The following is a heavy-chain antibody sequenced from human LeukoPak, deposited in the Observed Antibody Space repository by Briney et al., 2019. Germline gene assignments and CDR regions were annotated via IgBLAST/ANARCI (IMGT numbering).Heavy chain of an antibody. CDR1: GFTFSNYG. J-gene: IGHJ4*02. CDR2: IRYDASNK. D-gene: IGHD1-26*01. Sequence: GGSLRLSCAASGFTFSNYGMHWVRQAPGKGLEGVAFIRYDASNKYYADSVKGRFTISRDNSKNTLYLQMNSLRAVDTALYFCAQWSRYFDYWGQGTLVTVSS. CDR3: AQWSRYFDY. V-gene: IGHV3-30*02.